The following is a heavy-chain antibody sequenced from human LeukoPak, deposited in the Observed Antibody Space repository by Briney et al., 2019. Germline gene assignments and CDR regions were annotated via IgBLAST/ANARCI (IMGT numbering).Heavy chain of an antibody. Sequence: SETLSLTCAVYGGSFSGYYWSWIRQPPGKGLEWIGEINHSGSANYNPSLKSRVTISVDTSKNQFSLKLSSVTAADTAVYYCARRDPMVTRNYFDYWGQGTLVTVSS. V-gene: IGHV4-34*01. J-gene: IGHJ4*02. D-gene: IGHD5-18*01. CDR2: INHSGSA. CDR3: ARRDPMVTRNYFDY. CDR1: GGSFSGYY.